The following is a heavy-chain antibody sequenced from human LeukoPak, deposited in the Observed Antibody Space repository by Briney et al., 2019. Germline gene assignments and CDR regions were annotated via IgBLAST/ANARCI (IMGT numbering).Heavy chain of an antibody. CDR1: GGSFSGYY. D-gene: IGHD3-10*01. CDR2: INHSGST. J-gene: IGHJ3*02. V-gene: IGHV4-34*01. CDR3: ARGLWEGRLLWFGEPNHDAFDI. Sequence: SETLSLTCAVYGGSFSGYYWSWIRQPPGKGLEWIGEINHSGSTNYNPSLKSRVTISVDTSKNQFSLKLSSVTAADTAVYYCARGLWEGRLLWFGEPNHDAFDIWGQGTMVTVSS.